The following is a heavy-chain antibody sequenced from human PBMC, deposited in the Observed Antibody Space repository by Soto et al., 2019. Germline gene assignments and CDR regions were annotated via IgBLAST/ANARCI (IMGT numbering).Heavy chain of an antibody. Sequence: ASVKVSCKASGGTFSSYAISWVRQAPGQGLEWVGGIIPIFGTANYAQKFQGRVTITADKSTTTAYMELSSLRSEDTAVYYCARVDDFWSGYYHYYGMDVWGQGTTVTVSS. CDR3: ARVDDFWSGYYHYYGMDV. CDR1: GGTFSSYA. CDR2: IIPIFGTA. J-gene: IGHJ6*02. D-gene: IGHD3-3*01. V-gene: IGHV1-69*06.